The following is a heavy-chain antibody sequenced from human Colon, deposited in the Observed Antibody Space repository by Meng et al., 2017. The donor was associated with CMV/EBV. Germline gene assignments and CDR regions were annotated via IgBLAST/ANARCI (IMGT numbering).Heavy chain of an antibody. CDR1: NVSLTGYY. D-gene: IGHD4/OR15-4a*01. CDR2: INHRAAT. CDR3: ARTIRASMAGWFDP. J-gene: IGHJ5*02. Sequence: SETLSLTCAIYNVSLTGYYWSWIRQPPGKGLEWIGEINHRAATNYNPSLKSRVTMSVDTSKNHFSLSLSSVTAADAAVYYCARTIRASMAGWFDPWGQGTLVTVSS. V-gene: IGHV4-34*01.